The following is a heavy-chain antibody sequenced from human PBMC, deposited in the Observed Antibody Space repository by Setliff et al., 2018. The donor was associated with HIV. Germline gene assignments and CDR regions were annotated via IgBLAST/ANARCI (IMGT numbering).Heavy chain of an antibody. Sequence: SETLSLTCAVSNYSSSSAYYWGWIRHPPGKGLGWIGSIYHSGSTYYNPSLKSRVTISVDTSKNQFSLKLSSVTAADTAVYYCARRPAGAVAGGYGMDVWGQGTTVTVSS. CDR2: IYHSGST. CDR3: ARRPAGAVAGGYGMDV. J-gene: IGHJ6*02. V-gene: IGHV4-38-2*01. D-gene: IGHD6-19*01. CDR1: NYSSSSAYY.